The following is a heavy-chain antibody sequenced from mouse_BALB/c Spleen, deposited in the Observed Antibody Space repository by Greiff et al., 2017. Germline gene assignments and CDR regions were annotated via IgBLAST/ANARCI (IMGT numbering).Heavy chain of an antibody. Sequence: VQLQQPGAELVKPGASVKLSCKASGYTFTSYYMYWVKQRPGQGLEWIGGINPSNGGTNFNEKFKSKATLTVDKSSSTAYMQLSSLTSEDSAVYYCTRRDYDYDGTWFAYWGQGTLVTVSA. CDR3: TRRDYDYDGTWFAY. V-gene: IGHV1S81*02. D-gene: IGHD2-4*01. CDR1: GYTFTSYY. CDR2: INPSNGGT. J-gene: IGHJ3*01.